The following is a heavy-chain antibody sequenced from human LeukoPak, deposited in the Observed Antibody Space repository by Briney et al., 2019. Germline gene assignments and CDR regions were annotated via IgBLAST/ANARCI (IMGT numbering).Heavy chain of an antibody. J-gene: IGHJ4*02. D-gene: IGHD2-2*01. CDR1: GGSFSGYY. V-gene: IGHV4-34*01. CDR2: INHSGST. CDR3: ARHAGPAVAVPAAIDY. Sequence: PSETLSLTCAVYGGSFSGYYWSWIRQPPGKGLEWIGEINHSGSTNYNPSLKSRVTISVDTSKNQFSLKLSSVTAADTAVYYCARHAGPAVAVPAAIDYWGQGTLVTVSS.